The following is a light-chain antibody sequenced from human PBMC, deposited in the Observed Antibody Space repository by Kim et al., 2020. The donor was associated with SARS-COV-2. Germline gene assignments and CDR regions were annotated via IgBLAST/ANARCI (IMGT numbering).Light chain of an antibody. CDR1: QSVGQY. J-gene: IGKJ2*01. V-gene: IGKV1-16*02. Sequence: SASIGDTITIICRASQSVGQYVSWFRQKPGKAPESLIYDASNLHTGVPSHFTGSGSVTSFTLTIAGLQPEDFVTYYCQQYSVYPHTFGQGTKLEI. CDR2: DAS. CDR3: QQYSVYPHT.